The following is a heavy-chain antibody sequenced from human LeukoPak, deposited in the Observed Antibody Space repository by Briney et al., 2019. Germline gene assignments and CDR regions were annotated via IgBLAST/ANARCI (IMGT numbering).Heavy chain of an antibody. CDR1: GLTFSSYW. D-gene: IGHD3-10*01. CDR3: ATDGRSGKHDFDY. V-gene: IGHV3-7*01. Sequence: GGSLRLFCAASGLTFSSYWMSWVRQAPGKGLEWVANINQDGSQTYYEASVRGRFTISRDNAKNSMYLQMNSLRAEDTAVYFCATDGRSGKHDFDYWGQGTLVTVSS. J-gene: IGHJ4*02. CDR2: INQDGSQT.